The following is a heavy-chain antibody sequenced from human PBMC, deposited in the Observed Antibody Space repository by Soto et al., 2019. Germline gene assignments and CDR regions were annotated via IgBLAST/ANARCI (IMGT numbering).Heavy chain of an antibody. CDR3: ARPRRRSTSGAFDI. Sequence: GESLKISCKGSGYSFTDYWIGWVRQMPGKGLDWMGIIYPGDSDTRYSPSFQGQVTISADKSINTAYVQWSSLKASDTAMYYCARPRRRSTSGAFDIWGQGTMVTVSS. D-gene: IGHD2-8*01. V-gene: IGHV5-51*01. CDR2: IYPGDSDT. J-gene: IGHJ3*02. CDR1: GYSFTDYW.